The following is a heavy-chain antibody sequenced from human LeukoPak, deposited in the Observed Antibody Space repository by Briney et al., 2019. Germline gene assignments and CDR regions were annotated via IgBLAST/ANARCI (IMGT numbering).Heavy chain of an antibody. Sequence: GESLQISCQGSGYAFSNYWIVWVRQMPGKGLEWMGIIYPDDSETRYSPSFQGPVTISADKSIDTAYLQWSSLKASDTAIYYCARRSPTDWFDPWAREPWSPSPQ. V-gene: IGHV5-51*01. CDR1: GYAFSNYW. CDR2: IYPDDSET. CDR3: ARRSPTDWFDP. J-gene: IGHJ5*02.